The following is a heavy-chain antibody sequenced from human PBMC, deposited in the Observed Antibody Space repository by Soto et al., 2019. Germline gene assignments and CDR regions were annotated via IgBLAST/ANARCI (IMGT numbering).Heavy chain of an antibody. CDR1: GFTFSWSW. CDR3: ARSLGWRDAFDI. J-gene: IGHJ3*02. D-gene: IGHD7-27*01. Sequence: EVQLVESGGGLVQPGGSLKLSCAASGFTFSWSWMGWVRQAPGKGLEWVANPKHDGSEKYYVDSLKGRFIISRDNAKNSLSLQINSLRSEDTAVYYCARSLGWRDAFDIWGQGTVVSVSS. CDR2: PKHDGSEK. V-gene: IGHV3-7*01.